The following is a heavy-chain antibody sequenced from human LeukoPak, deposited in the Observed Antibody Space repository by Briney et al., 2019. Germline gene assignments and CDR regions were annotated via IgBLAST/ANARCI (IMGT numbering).Heavy chain of an antibody. CDR3: AKDRTYYYDISGYDYQDYFDY. D-gene: IGHD3-22*01. CDR1: GFTFSSYW. V-gene: IGHV3-74*01. CDR2: INSDGSST. Sequence: QPGGSLRLSCAASGFTFSSYWMHWVRQAPGKGLVWVSRINSDGSSTSYADSVKGRFTISRDSAKNTLYLQMNSLRAEDTAVYYCAKDRTYYYDISGYDYQDYFDYWGQGTLVTVSS. J-gene: IGHJ4*02.